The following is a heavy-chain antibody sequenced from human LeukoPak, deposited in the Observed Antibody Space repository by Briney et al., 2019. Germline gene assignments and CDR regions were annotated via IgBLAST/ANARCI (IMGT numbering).Heavy chain of an antibody. CDR3: ARGSGSIDY. CDR2: IIPIFGTA. V-gene: IGHV1-69*05. J-gene: IGHJ4*02. Sequence: ASVKVSCKASGYTFTGYYMHWVRQAPGQGLEWMGGIIPIFGTANYAQKFQGRVTITTDESTSTAYMELSSLRSEDTAVYYCARGSGSIDYWGQGTLVTVSS. CDR1: GYTFTGYY. D-gene: IGHD1-26*01.